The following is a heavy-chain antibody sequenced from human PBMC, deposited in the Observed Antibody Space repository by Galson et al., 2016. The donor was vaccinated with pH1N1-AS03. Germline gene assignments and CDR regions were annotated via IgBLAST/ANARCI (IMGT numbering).Heavy chain of an antibody. CDR3: ARPKNGGNSQVNVFDL. J-gene: IGHJ3*01. CDR2: ISRSSSYT. D-gene: IGHD4-23*01. V-gene: IGHV3-21*01. CDR1: GFTFSTYG. Sequence: SLRLSCAASGFTFSTYGMHWVRQAPGKGLEWVSSISRSSSYTYYADSVEGRFTISRDNAENSLYLQMNSLRDEDTAVYYCARPKNGGNSQVNVFDLWGQGTMVTVSS.